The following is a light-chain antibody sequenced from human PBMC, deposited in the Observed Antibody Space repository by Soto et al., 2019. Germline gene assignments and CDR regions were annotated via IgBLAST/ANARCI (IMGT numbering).Light chain of an antibody. V-gene: IGLV2-14*01. J-gene: IGLJ1*01. CDR1: SSDIGIYDY. CDR3: SSYTSSSTLV. Sequence: QSALTQPASVSGSPGQSITISCTGTSSDIGIYDYVSWFQQHPGKGPKLMIYEVTYRPSGVSTRFSGSKSGNTASLTISGLQADDEADYYCSSYTSSSTLVFGTGTKVTVL. CDR2: EVT.